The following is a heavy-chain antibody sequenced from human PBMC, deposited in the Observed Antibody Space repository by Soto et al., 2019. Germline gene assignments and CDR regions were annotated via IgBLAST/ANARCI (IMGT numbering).Heavy chain of an antibody. CDR2: IKEDGAEQ. CDR3: VRDEGYFHY. V-gene: IGHV3-7*01. J-gene: IGHJ4*02. CDR1: GFTFRTYF. Sequence: WSLRLSCTASGFTFRTYFMSWVRLAPGKGPEWVANIKEDGAEQHYVDSVKGRFTISRDNTKNSVHLQMNSLTVEDTAVYYCVRDEGYFHYWGLGSLVTVSS.